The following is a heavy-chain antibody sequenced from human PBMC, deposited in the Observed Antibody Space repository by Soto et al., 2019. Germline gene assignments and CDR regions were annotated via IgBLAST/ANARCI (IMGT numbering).Heavy chain of an antibody. CDR1: GYTFTSYG. D-gene: IGHD2-15*01. Sequence: ASVKVSCKASGYTFTSYGISWVRQAPGQGLEWMGWISAYNGNTNYAQKLQGRVTMTTDASTSTAYMDLRSLRSDDTAVYYCARAGYCSGGSCYTLSYWGQGALVTVSS. V-gene: IGHV1-18*04. CDR3: ARAGYCSGGSCYTLSY. J-gene: IGHJ4*02. CDR2: ISAYNGNT.